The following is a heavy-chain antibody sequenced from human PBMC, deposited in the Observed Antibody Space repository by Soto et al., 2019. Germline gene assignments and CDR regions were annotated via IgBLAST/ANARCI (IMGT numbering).Heavy chain of an antibody. V-gene: IGHV3-23*01. CDR1: GFTFSSYA. J-gene: IGHJ5*02. CDR3: AKASLYDYVWGSYRYTGFPWFDP. Sequence: GGSLRLSCAASGFTFSSYAMSWVRQAPGKGLEWVSAISGSGGSTYYADSVKGRFTISRDNSKNTLYLQMNSLRAEDTAVYYCAKASLYDYVWGSYRYTGFPWFDPWGQGTLVTVSS. CDR2: ISGSGGST. D-gene: IGHD3-16*02.